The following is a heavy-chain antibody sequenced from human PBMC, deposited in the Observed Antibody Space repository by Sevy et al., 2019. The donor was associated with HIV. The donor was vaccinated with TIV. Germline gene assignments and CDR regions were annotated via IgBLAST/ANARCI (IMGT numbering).Heavy chain of an antibody. CDR2: TGGRGGAT. J-gene: IGHJ3*01. D-gene: IGHD2-15*01. CDR3: AKDVVAVVGDAFDV. V-gene: IGHV3-23*01. Sequence: GGSLRLSCAASEIAFSNYAMSWVRQAPGKGLEWVSATGGRGGATYYADSVKGRFTISRDNSKNTLYLQMDSLRAEDTAVYYCAKDVVAVVGDAFDVWGQGTMVTVSS. CDR1: EIAFSNYA.